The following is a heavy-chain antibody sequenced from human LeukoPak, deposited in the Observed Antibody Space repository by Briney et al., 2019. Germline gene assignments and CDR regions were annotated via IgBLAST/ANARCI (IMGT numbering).Heavy chain of an antibody. CDR2: INHSGST. J-gene: IGHJ4*02. Sequence: SETLSLTCAVYGGSFSGYYWSWIRQPPGKGLECIGEINHSGSTNYNPSLKSRVTISVVTSKNQFSLKLSSVTAADTAVYYCARGTISWAVSGSYLDYWGQGTLVTVSS. V-gene: IGHV4-34*01. D-gene: IGHD1-26*01. CDR1: GGSFSGYY. CDR3: ARGTISWAVSGSYLDY.